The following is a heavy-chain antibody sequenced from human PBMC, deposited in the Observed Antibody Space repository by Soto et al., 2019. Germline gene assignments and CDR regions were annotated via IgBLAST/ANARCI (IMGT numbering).Heavy chain of an antibody. V-gene: IGHV4-4*07. J-gene: IGHJ5*02. Sequence: LETLCVTRSVAGGSIVGLGGSWIRQPAGKGLEWIGRIYTSGSTNYNPSLKSRVTMSVDTSKNQFSLKLSSVTAADTAVYYCAGSHYYDSSGFPAWGQGTLVTVSS. CDR3: AGSHYYDSSGFPA. CDR2: IYTSGST. D-gene: IGHD3-22*01. CDR1: GGSIVGLG.